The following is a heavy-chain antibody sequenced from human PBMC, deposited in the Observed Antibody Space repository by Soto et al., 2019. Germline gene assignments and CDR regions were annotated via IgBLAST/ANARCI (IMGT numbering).Heavy chain of an antibody. J-gene: IGHJ4*02. CDR2: IYYSGST. V-gene: IGHV4-39*01. Sequence: QLQLQESGPGLVKPSETLSLTCTVSGGSISSSSYYWGWIRQPPGKGLEWIGSIYYSGSTYYNPSLKSRVTIPVDTSKNQVYLELSSVTAADTAVYYCARQPRSYGPLTKYYFDYWGQGTLVTVSS. CDR1: GGSISSSSYY. CDR3: ARQPRSYGPLTKYYFDY. D-gene: IGHD5-18*01.